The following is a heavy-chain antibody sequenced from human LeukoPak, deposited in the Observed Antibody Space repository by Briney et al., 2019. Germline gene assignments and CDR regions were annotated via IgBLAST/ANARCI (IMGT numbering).Heavy chain of an antibody. J-gene: IGHJ4*02. V-gene: IGHV5-51*01. CDR1: GYSFTTYW. CDR3: ARRDGIAEFDY. CDR2: IFPGDSDT. D-gene: IGHD6-13*01. Sequence: GESLKISCKGSGYSFTTYWIAWVGQMPGKGLEWMGIIFPGDSDTRYSPSFQGQVTMSADKSISTAYLHWSSLKASDTAMYYCARRDGIAEFDYWGQGTLVTVSS.